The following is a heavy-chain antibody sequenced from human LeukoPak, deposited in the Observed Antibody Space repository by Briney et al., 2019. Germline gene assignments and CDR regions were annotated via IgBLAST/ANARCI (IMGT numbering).Heavy chain of an antibody. CDR2: IYYSGST. V-gene: IGHV4-39*07. Sequence: SETLSLTCTVSGDSISSSSYYWGWIRQPPGKGLEWIGSIYYSGSTYYNPSLKSRVTISVDTSKNQFSLKLSSVTAADTAVYYCARELVRATNWFDPWGQGTLVTVSS. D-gene: IGHD3-10*01. J-gene: IGHJ5*02. CDR1: GDSISSSSYY. CDR3: ARELVRATNWFDP.